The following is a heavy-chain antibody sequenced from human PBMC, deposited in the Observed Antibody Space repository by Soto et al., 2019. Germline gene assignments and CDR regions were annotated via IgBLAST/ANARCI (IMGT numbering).Heavy chain of an antibody. CDR1: GFTFSSDN. D-gene: IGHD3-10*01. V-gene: IGHV3-48*01. CDR3: ARGTYASGTSY. CDR2: ITDSGVNT. J-gene: IGHJ4*02. Sequence: GGSLRLSCAASGFTFSSDNMNWVRQAPGKGLEWLAFITDSGVNTYYADSVKGRFTISRDNAKNSLYLQMNSLSAEDTAVYYCARGTYASGTSYWGQGTLVTVSS.